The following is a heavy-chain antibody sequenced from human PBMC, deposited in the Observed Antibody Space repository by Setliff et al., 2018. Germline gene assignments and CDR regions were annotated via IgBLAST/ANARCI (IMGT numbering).Heavy chain of an antibody. CDR3: ARGRHPPWSGYPYYYMDV. J-gene: IGHJ6*03. CDR2: FNPEDDEI. V-gene: IGHV1-24*01. CDR1: GSTLTELT. D-gene: IGHD3-3*01. Sequence: GASVKVSCKVSGSTLTELTMYWVRQAPGKGLEWMGSFNPEDDEIIYAQKFLGRVTMTEDTSTDTAYMELSSLRSEDTAVYYCARGRHPPWSGYPYYYMDVWGKGTTVTVSS.